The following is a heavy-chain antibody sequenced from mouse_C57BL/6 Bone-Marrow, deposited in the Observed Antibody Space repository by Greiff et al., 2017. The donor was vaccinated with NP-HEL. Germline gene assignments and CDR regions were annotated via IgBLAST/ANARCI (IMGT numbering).Heavy chain of an antibody. J-gene: IGHJ2*01. CDR2: IYPGGGYT. CDR1: GYTFTNYW. V-gene: IGHV1-63*01. D-gene: IGHD2-3*01. CDR3: ARSRWPYFDY. Sequence: QVQLKQSGAELVRPGTSVKMSCKASGYTFTNYWIGWAKQRPGHGLEWIGDIYPGGGYTNYNEKFKGKATLTADKSSSTAYMQFSSLTSEDSAIYYCARSRWPYFDYWGQGTTLTVSS.